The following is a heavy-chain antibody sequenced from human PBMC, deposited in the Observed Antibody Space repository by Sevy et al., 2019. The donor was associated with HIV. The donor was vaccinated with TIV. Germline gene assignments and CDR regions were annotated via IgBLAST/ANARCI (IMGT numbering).Heavy chain of an antibody. CDR1: GFTFSSYA. CDR2: ISGSGGST. D-gene: IGHD3-10*01. V-gene: IGHV3-23*01. Sequence: GSLRLSCAASGFTFSSYAMGWVRQAPGKGLEWVSAISGSGGSTYYADSVKGRFTISRDNSKNTLYLQMNSLRAEDTAVYYCAKDRGRAGSYSYGMDVWGQGTTVTVSS. CDR3: AKDRGRAGSYSYGMDV. J-gene: IGHJ6*02.